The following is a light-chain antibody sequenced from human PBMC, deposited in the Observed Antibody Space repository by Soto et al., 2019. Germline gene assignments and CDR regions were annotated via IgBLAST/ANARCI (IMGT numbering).Light chain of an antibody. CDR3: DSWDNSLSVVL. CDR1: SSNIGSNY. CDR2: DNY. Sequence: QSVLTQPPSVSAAPGQRVTISCSGSSSNIGSNYVSWYQQLPGTAPKLLIYDNYKRPSGIPDRFCGSTSGTSATLAIAGLQTGDEADYYCDSWDNSLSVVLFGGGTKVTVL. J-gene: IGLJ2*01. V-gene: IGLV1-51*01.